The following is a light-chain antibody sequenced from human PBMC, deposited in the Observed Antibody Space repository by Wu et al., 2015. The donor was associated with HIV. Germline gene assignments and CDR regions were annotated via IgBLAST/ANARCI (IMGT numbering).Light chain of an antibody. J-gene: IGKJ4*01. Sequence: DIQLTQSPSFLSASVGDRVTITCRATEGISSYLAWYQQKPGKAPKLLIYAASTLQSGVPSRFSGSGSGTRITRSQSAACSLKNFATYYCQQLNSYPLTFGGGTKVEIK. CDR2: AAS. CDR1: EGISSY. CDR3: QQLNSYPLT. V-gene: IGKV1-9*01.